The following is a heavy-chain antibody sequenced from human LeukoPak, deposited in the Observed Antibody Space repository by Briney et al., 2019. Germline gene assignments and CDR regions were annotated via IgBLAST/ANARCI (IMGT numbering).Heavy chain of an antibody. V-gene: IGHV1-18*01. CDR2: ISAYSGNT. CDR1: GGTFSSYA. CDR3: ARDLGMGYDFWSGYYGYGY. J-gene: IGHJ4*02. Sequence: ASVKVSCKASGGTFSSYAISWVRQAPGQGLEWMGWISAYSGNTNYAQKLQGRVTMTTDTSTSTAYMELRSLRSDDTAVYYCARDLGMGYDFWSGYYGYGYWGQGTLVTVSS. D-gene: IGHD3-3*01.